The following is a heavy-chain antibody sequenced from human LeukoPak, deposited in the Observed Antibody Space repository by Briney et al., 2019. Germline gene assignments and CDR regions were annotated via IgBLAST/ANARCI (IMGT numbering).Heavy chain of an antibody. V-gene: IGHV3-48*03. Sequence: PGGSLRLSCATSGFTFSNYEMNWVRQAPGKGLEWVSYISSSGNTIYYADSVKGRFTISRDHAKNSLYLQMNSLRAEDTAVYYCARVHDFWSFDYWGQGTLVTVSS. CDR3: ARVHDFWSFDY. J-gene: IGHJ4*02. CDR2: ISSSGNTI. D-gene: IGHD3-3*01. CDR1: GFTFSNYE.